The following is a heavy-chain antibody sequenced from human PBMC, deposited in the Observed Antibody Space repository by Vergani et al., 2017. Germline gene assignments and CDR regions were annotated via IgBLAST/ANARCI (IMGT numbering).Heavy chain of an antibody. CDR1: GGTFSSYA. V-gene: IGHV1-69*17. Sequence: QVQLVQSGAEVKKPGSSVKVSCKASGGTFSSYAISWVRQAPGQGLEWMGGIIPIFGIANYAQKFQGRVTITADKSTSTAYMELSSLRSEDTAVYYCASLISPVVTAYYYYYGMDVWGQGTTVTVSS. CDR3: ASLISPVVTAYYYYYGMDV. CDR2: IIPIFGIA. D-gene: IGHD4-23*01. J-gene: IGHJ6*02.